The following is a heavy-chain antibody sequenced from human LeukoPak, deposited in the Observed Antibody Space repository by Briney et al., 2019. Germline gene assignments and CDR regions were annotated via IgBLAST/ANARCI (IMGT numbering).Heavy chain of an antibody. CDR1: GFTFSSYA. V-gene: IGHV3-23*01. CDR2: ISGSGGST. CDR3: AKDRFCSGGSCYSADY. D-gene: IGHD2-15*01. Sequence: PGGSLRLSCAASGFTFSSYAMSWVRQAPGKGLEWVSTISGSGGSTYYADSVKGRFTISRDNSKNTLYLQMNSLRADDTAVYYCAKDRFCSGGSCYSADYWGQGTLVTASS. J-gene: IGHJ4*02.